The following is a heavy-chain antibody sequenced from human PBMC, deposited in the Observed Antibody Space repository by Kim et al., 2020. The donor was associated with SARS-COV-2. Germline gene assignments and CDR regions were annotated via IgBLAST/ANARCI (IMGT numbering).Heavy chain of an antibody. CDR2: ITPDGTFK. J-gene: IGHJ4*02. CDR1: GFSLRGYF. CDR3: IRDGSFDL. V-gene: IGHV3-74*01. D-gene: IGHD6-25*01. Sequence: GGSLRLSCAAAGFSLRGYFMHWVRQVPGKGLVWLSRITPDGTFKTYADSVRGRFTVSRDDAMNRVYLQMDGLRPEDTGLYQCIRDGSFDLWGQGTLVTVSS.